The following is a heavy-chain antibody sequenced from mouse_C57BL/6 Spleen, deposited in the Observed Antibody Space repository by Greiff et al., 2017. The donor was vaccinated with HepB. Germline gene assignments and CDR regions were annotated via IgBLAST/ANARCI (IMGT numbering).Heavy chain of an antibody. CDR2: ISSGSSTI. CDR1: GFTFSDYG. J-gene: IGHJ2*01. CDR3: ARPLFDY. V-gene: IGHV5-17*01. Sequence: EVKLVESGGGLVKPGGSLKLSCAASGFTFSDYGMHWVRQAPEKGLEWVAYISSGSSTIYYADTVEGRFTISRDNAKNTLFLQMTSLRSEDTAMYYCARPLFDYWGQGTTLTVSS.